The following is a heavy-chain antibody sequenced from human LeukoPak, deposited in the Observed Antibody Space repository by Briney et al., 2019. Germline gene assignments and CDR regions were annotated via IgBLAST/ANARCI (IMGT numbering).Heavy chain of an antibody. V-gene: IGHV1-2*02. CDR2: INPNSGGT. CDR3: SRVPVPAAIFWFDP. D-gene: IGHD2-2*01. Sequence: ASVKVSFKASGYTFTGYYMHWVRQAPGQGLEWMGWINPNSGGTNYAQKFQGRVTMTRDTSISTAYMELSRLRSDDTAVYYCSRVPVPAAIFWFDPWGQGTLVTVSS. J-gene: IGHJ5*02. CDR1: GYTFTGYY.